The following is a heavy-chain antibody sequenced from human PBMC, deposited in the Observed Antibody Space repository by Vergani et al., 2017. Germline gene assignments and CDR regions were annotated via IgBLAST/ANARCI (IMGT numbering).Heavy chain of an antibody. Sequence: EVQLVESGGGLVQPGRSLRLSCAASGFTFDDYAMHWVRQAPGKGLEWVSGISWNSGSIGYADSVKGRFTISRDNAKNSLYLQMNSLRAEDTALYYCVKDGASYIRWWFDPWGQGTLVIVSS. CDR1: GFTFDDYA. V-gene: IGHV3-9*01. CDR2: ISWNSGSI. D-gene: IGHD3-3*02. J-gene: IGHJ5*02. CDR3: VKDGASYIRWWFDP.